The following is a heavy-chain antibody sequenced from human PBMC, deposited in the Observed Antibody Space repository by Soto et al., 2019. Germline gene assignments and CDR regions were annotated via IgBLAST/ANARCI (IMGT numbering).Heavy chain of an antibody. V-gene: IGHV1-46*03. CDR2: INPSGGST. Sequence: GASVKVSCEASGYTFTSYYIHWVRQAPGQGLEWMGVINPSGGSTSYAQNFQGRVTMTRDTSTSTVYMELSSLRSEDTAVYYCVRESTPTRWFDPWGQGTLVTVSS. CDR1: GYTFTSYY. D-gene: IGHD2-2*01. CDR3: VRESTPTRWFDP. J-gene: IGHJ5*02.